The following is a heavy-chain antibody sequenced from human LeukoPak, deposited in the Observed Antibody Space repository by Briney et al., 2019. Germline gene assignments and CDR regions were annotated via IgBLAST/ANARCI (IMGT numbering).Heavy chain of an antibody. CDR3: ARITLQGPYGMDV. CDR1: GFTFSSYS. Sequence: GSLRLSCAASGFTFSSYSMDWVRQAPGKGLEWVSSISFGSSYIYYTDSVRGRFTISRDDAKNSLFLQMNSLRAEDTAVYYCARITLQGPYGMDVWGQGTTVTVSS. CDR2: ISFGSSYI. D-gene: IGHD3-16*01. J-gene: IGHJ6*02. V-gene: IGHV3-21*01.